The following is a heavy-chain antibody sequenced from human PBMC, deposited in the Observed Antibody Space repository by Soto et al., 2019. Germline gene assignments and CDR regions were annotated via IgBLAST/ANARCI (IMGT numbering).Heavy chain of an antibody. D-gene: IGHD3-3*01. CDR3: ARDQDDSRDAFDI. J-gene: IGHJ3*02. Sequence: AVSLRTSFPSSGITYRNYWMTWVRQAPGEGQASVAKIKQDGSEKYYVDSVKGRFTISRDNAKNSLYLQMNSLRAEDTAVYYCARDQDDSRDAFDIWGQGT. CDR1: GITYRNYW. V-gene: IGHV3-7*01. CDR2: IKQDGSEK.